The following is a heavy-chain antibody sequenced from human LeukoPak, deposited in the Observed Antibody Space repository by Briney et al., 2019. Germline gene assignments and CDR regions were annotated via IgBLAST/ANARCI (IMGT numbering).Heavy chain of an antibody. CDR1: GGSISSSSYY. J-gene: IGHJ4*02. CDR3: ARDINSSGYIDY. CDR2: IYYNGST. V-gene: IGHV4-39*02. Sequence: SETLSLTCTVSGGSISSSSYYWGWIRQPPGKGLEWIGSIYYNGSTYYNPSLKSRVTISVDTSKNQFSLKLSSVTAADTAVYYCARDINSSGYIDYWGQGTLVTVSS. D-gene: IGHD3-22*01.